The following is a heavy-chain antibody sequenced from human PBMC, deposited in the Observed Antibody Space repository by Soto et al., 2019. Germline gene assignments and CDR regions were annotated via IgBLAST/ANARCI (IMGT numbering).Heavy chain of an antibody. CDR1: GGSISSGGYY. CDR2: IYYSGST. Sequence: PSETLSLTCTVSGGSISSGGYYWSWIRQHPGKGLEWIGYIYYSGSTYYNQSLKNRVTISVDTSKNQFSLKLSSVTAADTAVYYCARDIYGSGYNFDYWGQGTLVTVSS. V-gene: IGHV4-31*03. D-gene: IGHD3-10*01. CDR3: ARDIYGSGYNFDY. J-gene: IGHJ4*02.